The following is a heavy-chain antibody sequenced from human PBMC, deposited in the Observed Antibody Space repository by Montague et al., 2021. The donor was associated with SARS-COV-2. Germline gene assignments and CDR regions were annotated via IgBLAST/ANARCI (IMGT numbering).Heavy chain of an antibody. J-gene: IGHJ5*02. Sequence: SETLSLTCTVSGGSMSDHYWAWIRQPPGKGLEWLAYIYYSGDINSNASLKSRVSMSVDTSKNQFSLKLTSVTAADTAVYYCARAVSVRRAVNWFDPWGQGTLDTVSS. CDR1: GGSMSDHY. CDR2: IYYSGDI. D-gene: IGHD3-10*01. V-gene: IGHV4-59*11. CDR3: ARAVSVRRAVNWFDP.